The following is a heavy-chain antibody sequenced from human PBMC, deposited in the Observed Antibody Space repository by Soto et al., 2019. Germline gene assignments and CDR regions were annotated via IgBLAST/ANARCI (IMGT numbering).Heavy chain of an antibody. J-gene: IGHJ4*02. CDR1: GYTFTNYG. V-gene: IGHV1-18*04. D-gene: IGHD3-22*01. CDR2: INPYNGNT. Sequence: QVHLVQSEAEVKKPGASVKVSCKASGYTFTNYGVIWLRQAPGQGLEWMGWINPYNGNTNYAQKVQGRVTMTTDTSTSTAYMELRSLRSDDTAVFYCARVPTDSSGYYKYYFDYWGQGTLVTVSS. CDR3: ARVPTDSSGYYKYYFDY.